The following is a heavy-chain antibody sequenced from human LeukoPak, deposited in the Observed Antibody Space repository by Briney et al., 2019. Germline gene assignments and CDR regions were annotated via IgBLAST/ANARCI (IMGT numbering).Heavy chain of an antibody. D-gene: IGHD3-22*01. CDR2: IYPGDSDT. J-gene: IGHJ4*02. CDR1: GYSFTSYC. CDR3: ARRGYYYDSSGYYYGY. Sequence: GESLKISCKGSGYSFTSYCIGWVRQMPGKGLEWMGIIYPGDSDTRYSPSFQGQVTISADKSISTAYLQWSSLKASDTAMYYCARRGYYYDSSGYYYGYWGQGTLVTVSS. V-gene: IGHV5-51*01.